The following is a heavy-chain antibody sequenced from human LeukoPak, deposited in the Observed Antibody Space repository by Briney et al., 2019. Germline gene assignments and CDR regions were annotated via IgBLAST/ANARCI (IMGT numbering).Heavy chain of an antibody. CDR1: GYTFTSYY. CDR2: INPSGGST. J-gene: IGHJ4*02. CDR3: ARVTFDVGYAPLFDY. D-gene: IGHD5-12*01. V-gene: IGHV1-46*01. Sequence: ASVKVSCKASGYTFTSYYMHWVRQAPGQGLEWMGIINPSGGSTSYAQKFQGRVTMTRDMSTSTVYMELSSLRSEDTAVYYCARVTFDVGYAPLFDYWGQGTLVTVSS.